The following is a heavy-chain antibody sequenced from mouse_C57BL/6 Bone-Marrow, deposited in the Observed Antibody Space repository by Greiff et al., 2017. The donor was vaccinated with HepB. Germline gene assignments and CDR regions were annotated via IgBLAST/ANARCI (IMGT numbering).Heavy chain of an antibody. CDR3: ARKRDYDGGFDY. D-gene: IGHD2-4*01. CDR2: LWSGGST. CDR1: GFSLTSYG. J-gene: IGHJ2*01. V-gene: IGHV2-2*01. Sequence: QVQLQQSGPGLVQPSQSLSITCTVSGFSLTSYGIHWVRQSPGKGLEWLGVLWSGGSTDYNAAFISRLSISKDNSKSQVFFKMNSLQADDTAIYYCARKRDYDGGFDYWGQGTTLTVSS.